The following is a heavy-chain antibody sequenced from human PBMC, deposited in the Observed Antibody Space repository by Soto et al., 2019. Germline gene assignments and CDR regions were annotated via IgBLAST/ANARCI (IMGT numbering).Heavy chain of an antibody. CDR3: ARPRPYCGGDCPDS. V-gene: IGHV3-74*01. D-gene: IGHD2-21*02. Sequence: EVQLVESGGGLVQPGGSLRLSCAASGFTFSSYWMHWVRQARGKGLVWVSRINSDGSSTSYADSVKGRFTISRDNAQNTLYLQMNSLRAEDTAVYYCARPRPYCGGDCPDSWGQGTLVTVSS. J-gene: IGHJ4*02. CDR2: INSDGSST. CDR1: GFTFSSYW.